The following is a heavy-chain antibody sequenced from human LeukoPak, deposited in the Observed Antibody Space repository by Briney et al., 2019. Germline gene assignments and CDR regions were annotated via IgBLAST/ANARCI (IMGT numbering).Heavy chain of an antibody. J-gene: IGHJ6*02. CDR3: ARELVQVRGARMGV. Sequence: ASVKVSCKASGYTFTSYAMNWVRQAPGQGLEWMGWINTNTRNPTYAQGFTGRFVFSLDTSVSTAYLQISSLKAEDTAVYYCARELVQVRGARMGVWGQGTTVTVSS. CDR1: GYTFTSYA. V-gene: IGHV7-4-1*02. CDR2: INTNTRNP. D-gene: IGHD3-10*01.